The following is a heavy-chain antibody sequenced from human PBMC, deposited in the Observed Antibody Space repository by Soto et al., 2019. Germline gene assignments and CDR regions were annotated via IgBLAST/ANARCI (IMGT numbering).Heavy chain of an antibody. D-gene: IGHD1-26*01. J-gene: IGHJ4*02. V-gene: IGHV3-20*04. CDR1: GFIFDDYG. CDR3: VRGASLNYDY. Sequence: EVQLVESGRGVLRPGGSLRLSCAASGFIFDDYGMSWARQAPGKGLEWVSGVNWNGGSTGYADSVKGRFTISRDNAKNFLFLQMNSLRVGDTSFYYCVRGASLNYDYWGQGTLVTVSS. CDR2: VNWNGGST.